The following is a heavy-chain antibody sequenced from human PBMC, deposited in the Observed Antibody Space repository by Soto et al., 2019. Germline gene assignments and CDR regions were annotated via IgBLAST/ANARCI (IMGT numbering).Heavy chain of an antibody. Sequence: QVQLVQSGAEVKKPGASVKVSRKASGYTFTNYGISWVRQAPGQGLEWMGWVSAWGNTNYAQKLQGRVTMTTDTSARTAFMEMRSLRSDDTAMYFCARDIDGSESYYTDYWGQGTLVTVSS. D-gene: IGHD3-10*01. V-gene: IGHV1-18*01. CDR1: GYTFTNYG. J-gene: IGHJ4*02. CDR3: ARDIDGSESYYTDY. CDR2: VSAWGNT.